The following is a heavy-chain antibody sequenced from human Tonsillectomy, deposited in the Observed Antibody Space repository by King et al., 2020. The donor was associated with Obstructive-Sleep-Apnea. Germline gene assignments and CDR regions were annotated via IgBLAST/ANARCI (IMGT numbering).Heavy chain of an antibody. D-gene: IGHD1-1*01. CDR1: GGSISSDNG. Sequence: VQLQESGPGLVKPSGTLSLTCAVSGGSISSDNGWSWVRQPPGNGLEWIWEAYHSWSTSYNPSLKSRVTISVDKSKNQFSLTLNSLTAADTAVYYCASHNNNWKTFDHWGQGTLVTVSS. V-gene: IGHV4-4*02. J-gene: IGHJ4*02. CDR2: AYHSWST. CDR3: ASHNNNWKTFDH.